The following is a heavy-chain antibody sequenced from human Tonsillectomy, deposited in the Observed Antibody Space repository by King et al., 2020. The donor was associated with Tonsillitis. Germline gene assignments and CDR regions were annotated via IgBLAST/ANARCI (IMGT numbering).Heavy chain of an antibody. CDR1: GFTFRSCA. D-gene: IGHD2-15*01. J-gene: IGHJ4*02. CDR2: YSGCGYKT. Sequence: VQLVESGGGLVQPGGPLRLSCVASGFTFRSCALRWFRQSPGRGLQGGSAYSGCGYKTYYIDSVKGRFTISRDNSKNPVSLQMNSLRAEDTCVYYCVREMLTGSCADYWGQGTLVTVSS. V-gene: IGHV3-23*02. CDR3: VREMLTGSCADY.